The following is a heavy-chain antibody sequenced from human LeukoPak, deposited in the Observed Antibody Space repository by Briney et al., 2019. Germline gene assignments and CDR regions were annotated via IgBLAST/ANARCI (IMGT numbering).Heavy chain of an antibody. CDR2: VSYGGSNK. J-gene: IGHJ4*02. Sequence: GGSLRLSCAASGFTFSSYGMHWVRQAPGKGLEWVAVVSYGGSNKFYADSVKGRFTISRDNFKNTLYLQMNSLRAEDRAVYYCAKDMAIYATSFDYWGQGTLVTVSS. D-gene: IGHD2-15*01. V-gene: IGHV3-30*18. CDR1: GFTFSSYG. CDR3: AKDMAIYATSFDY.